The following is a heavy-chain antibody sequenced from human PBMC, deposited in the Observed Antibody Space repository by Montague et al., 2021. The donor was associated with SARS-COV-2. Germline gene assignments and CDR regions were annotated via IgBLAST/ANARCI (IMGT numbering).Heavy chain of an antibody. D-gene: IGHD2-15*01. CDR2: ISDCWST. J-gene: IGHJ4*02. V-gene: IGHV4-59*08. CDR1: GGSISSFY. Sequence: SETLSLTCTVSGGSISSFYWCWFWLPPGQGLGLIGFISDCWSTNYNSSPTIRVTMTVYTAKNQFSLTVNSVTAVATAVYDCARHYSATLPAVYWGQGTLVTVSS. CDR3: ARHYSATLPAVY.